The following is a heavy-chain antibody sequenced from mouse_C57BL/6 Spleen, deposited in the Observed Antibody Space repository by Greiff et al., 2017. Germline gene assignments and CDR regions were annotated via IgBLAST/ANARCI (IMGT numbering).Heavy chain of an antibody. D-gene: IGHD2-4*01. CDR1: GYTFTDYN. Sequence: SGPELVKPGASVKMSCKASGYTFTDYNMHWVKQSHGKSLEWIGYINPNNGGTSYNQKFKGKATLTVNKSASTAYMELRSLTSEDSAVYYCARGNYEGYAMDYWGQGTSVTVSS. CDR3: ARGNYEGYAMDY. V-gene: IGHV1-22*01. CDR2: INPNNGGT. J-gene: IGHJ4*01.